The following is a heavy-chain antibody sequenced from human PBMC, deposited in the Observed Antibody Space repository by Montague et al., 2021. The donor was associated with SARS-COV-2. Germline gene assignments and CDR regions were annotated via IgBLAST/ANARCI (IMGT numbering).Heavy chain of an antibody. J-gene: IGHJ6*02. Sequence: TLSLTCTVSGGSLSSGGYYWSWIRQLPGKGLEWLGYFYYSGSTYYNPSLKSRVFNSADMSKNQFFLNLTSVTAADAAVYYCARDLGRTGYYYGLDVWGQGTTVTVSS. CDR1: GGSLSSGGYY. CDR2: FYYSGST. D-gene: IGHD3/OR15-3a*01. V-gene: IGHV4-31*03. CDR3: ARDLGRTGYYYGLDV.